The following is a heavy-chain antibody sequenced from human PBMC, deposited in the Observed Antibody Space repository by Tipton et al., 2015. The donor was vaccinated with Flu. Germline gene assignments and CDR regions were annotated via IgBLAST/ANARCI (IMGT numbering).Heavy chain of an antibody. CDR2: ISSSSSYI. D-gene: IGHD3-22*01. Sequence: SLRLSCAASGFTFSSYSMNWVRQAPGKGLEWVSSISSSSSYIYYADSVKGRFTISRDNAKNSLYLQMNSLRAEDTAVYYCARAYYYYDSGALPWDAFDIRGQGTMVTVSS. CDR3: ARAYYYYDSGALPWDAFDI. V-gene: IGHV3-21*01. J-gene: IGHJ3*02. CDR1: GFTFSSYS.